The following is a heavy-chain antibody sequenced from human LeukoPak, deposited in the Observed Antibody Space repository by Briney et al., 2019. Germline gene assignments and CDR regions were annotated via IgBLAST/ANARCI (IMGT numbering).Heavy chain of an antibody. V-gene: IGHV4-34*01. CDR2: INHSGST. D-gene: IGHD5-18*01. Sequence: PSETLSLTCAVYGGSFSGYYWSWIRQPPGKGLEWIGEINHSGSTNYNPSLKSRVTISVDTSKNQFSLKLSSVTAADTAVYYCAREPPVDTACYFDYWGQGTLVTVSS. CDR3: AREPPVDTACYFDY. J-gene: IGHJ4*02. CDR1: GGSFSGYY.